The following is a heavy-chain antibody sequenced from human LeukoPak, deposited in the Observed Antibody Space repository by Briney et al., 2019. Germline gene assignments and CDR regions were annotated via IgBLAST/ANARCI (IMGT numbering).Heavy chain of an antibody. Sequence: SETLSLTCSVSGATISSYYWSWIRQPPGKGLEWIGYIYYSGSTNYNPSLKSRVTISVDTSKNQFSLKLSSVTAADTAVYYCARDPYGDTAFDYWGQGTLVTVPS. CDR1: GATISSYY. D-gene: IGHD4-17*01. J-gene: IGHJ4*02. CDR3: ARDPYGDTAFDY. V-gene: IGHV4-59*01. CDR2: IYYSGST.